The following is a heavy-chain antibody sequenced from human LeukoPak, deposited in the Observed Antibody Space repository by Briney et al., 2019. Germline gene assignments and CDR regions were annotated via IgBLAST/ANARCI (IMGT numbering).Heavy chain of an antibody. CDR1: GFTFSSYW. Sequence: PGGSLRLSCAASGFTFSSYWMNWVRQAPGKGLVWVSRTNSDGSSTSHADSVKGRFTISRDNAKNTLFLQMNSLRPEDTAVYYCARGYQGAFDIWGQGTMVTVSS. CDR2: TNSDGSST. CDR3: ARGYQGAFDI. J-gene: IGHJ3*02. D-gene: IGHD3-16*02. V-gene: IGHV3-74*01.